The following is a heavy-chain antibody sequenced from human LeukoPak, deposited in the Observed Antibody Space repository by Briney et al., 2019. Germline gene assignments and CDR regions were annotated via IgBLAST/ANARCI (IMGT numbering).Heavy chain of an antibody. Sequence: GGSLRLSCAASGFTFSSYTMNWVRQAPGRGLEWVSAIISNSRYIHYADSVKGRFTISRDNAKNSLYLQMNSLRAEDTAVYYCAREDYGGNYDYWGQGTLVTVSS. CDR1: GFTFSSYT. CDR2: IISNSRYI. J-gene: IGHJ4*02. CDR3: AREDYGGNYDY. V-gene: IGHV3-21*01. D-gene: IGHD4-23*01.